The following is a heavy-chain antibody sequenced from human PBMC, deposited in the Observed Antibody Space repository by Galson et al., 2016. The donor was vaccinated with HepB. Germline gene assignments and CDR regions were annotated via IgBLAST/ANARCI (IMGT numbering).Heavy chain of an antibody. Sequence: SLRLSCAASEFSVTSSAMTWLRQAPGKGLEWVSGLSSSGLSTYYADSVKGRFTISRDNSANTLSLQMNSLRGEDTAVYYCAKATRIYCSGGICTYYFECWGQGTLVTVSS. CDR2: LSSSGLST. D-gene: IGHD2-15*01. J-gene: IGHJ4*02. CDR3: AKATRIYCSGGICTYYFEC. V-gene: IGHV3-23*01. CDR1: EFSVTSSA.